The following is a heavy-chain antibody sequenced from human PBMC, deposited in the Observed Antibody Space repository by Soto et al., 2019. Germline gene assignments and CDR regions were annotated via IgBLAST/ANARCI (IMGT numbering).Heavy chain of an antibody. CDR2: ISGSGGST. CDR3: AKDKLWFGELLSSDFDY. Sequence: QAPGKGLEWVSAISGSGGSTYYADSVKGRFTISRDNSKNTLYLQMNSLRAEDTAVYYCAKDKLWFGELLSSDFDYWGQGTLVNVS. V-gene: IGHV3-23*01. D-gene: IGHD3-10*01. J-gene: IGHJ4*02.